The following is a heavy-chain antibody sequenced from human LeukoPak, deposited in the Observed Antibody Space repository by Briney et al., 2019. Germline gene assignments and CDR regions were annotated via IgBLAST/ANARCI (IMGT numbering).Heavy chain of an antibody. V-gene: IGHV2-5*01. D-gene: IGHD2-2*02. Sequence: SGPTLVKPTQTLMLTRTFSGFSLSTSGVDGGGIRHPPGKALEWLALINWNDGKRYSPSLKSRLTITKDTSKNQLVLTMTNMDPVDTATYYGAHSPGYCSSTSCYTGAFDIWGQGTMVTVSS. CDR3: AHSPGYCSSTSCYTGAFDI. J-gene: IGHJ3*02. CDR2: INWNDGK. CDR1: GFSLSTSGVD.